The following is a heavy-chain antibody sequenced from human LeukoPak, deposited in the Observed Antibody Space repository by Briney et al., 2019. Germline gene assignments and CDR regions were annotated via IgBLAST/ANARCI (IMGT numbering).Heavy chain of an antibody. D-gene: IGHD6-19*01. J-gene: IGHJ4*02. CDR3: ARRGSGIAVAGTTDFDY. V-gene: IGHV5-51*01. CDR2: IYPGDSDT. Sequence: GESLKISCKGSGYSFTSNWIAWVRQMPGQGLECMGIIYPGDSDTRYSPSFQGQVSISADKSTSTAYLQWSSLKASDTAMYYCARRGSGIAVAGTTDFDYWGQGTLVTVSS. CDR1: GYSFTSNW.